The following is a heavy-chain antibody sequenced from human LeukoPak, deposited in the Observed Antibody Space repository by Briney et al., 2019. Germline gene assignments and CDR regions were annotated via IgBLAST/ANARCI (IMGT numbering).Heavy chain of an antibody. CDR1: GGSFSGYY. J-gene: IGHJ4*02. V-gene: IGHV4-34*01. Sequence: PSETLSLTCAVYGGSFSGYYWSWIRQPPGKGLEWIGEINHSGSTNYNPSLQSRLTMSIDTSKNQFSLSLTSATAADTAIYYCARRRGDYGEGEFNYWGQGISVTVSS. D-gene: IGHD4/OR15-4a*01. CDR3: ARRRGDYGEGEFNY. CDR2: INHSGST.